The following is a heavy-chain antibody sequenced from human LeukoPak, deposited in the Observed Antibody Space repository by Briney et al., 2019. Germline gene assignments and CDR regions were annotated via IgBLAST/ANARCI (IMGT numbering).Heavy chain of an antibody. CDR2: ISVDGSNK. CDR1: GLTFSSYA. V-gene: IGHV3-30-3*01. CDR3: ARHKGASLFRGIIFDY. Sequence: GGSLRLSCAPSGLTFSSYAMHWVRQAPGKGLEWVAVISVDGSNKYYADSVKGRFTISRDNSKNTLYLQMDSLKADDTTVYYCARHKGASLFRGIIFDYWGQGTLVTVSS. J-gene: IGHJ4*02. D-gene: IGHD3-10*01.